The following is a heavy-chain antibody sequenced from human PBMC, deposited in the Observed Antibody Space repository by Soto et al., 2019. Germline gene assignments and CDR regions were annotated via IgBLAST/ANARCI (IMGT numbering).Heavy chain of an antibody. D-gene: IGHD2-8*01. CDR3: ARDPYHVLMVNAPNLYGMDV. CDR2: ISAYNHNT. V-gene: IGHV1-18*01. CDR1: GYTFTSYG. Sequence: GASVKVSCKASGYTFTSYGISWVRQAPGQGLEWLGWISAYNHNTNYAQKLKGRVTMTTDTSTSTAYMELRSLRSDDTAVYYCARDPYHVLMVNAPNLYGMDVWGQGTTVTVSS. J-gene: IGHJ6*02.